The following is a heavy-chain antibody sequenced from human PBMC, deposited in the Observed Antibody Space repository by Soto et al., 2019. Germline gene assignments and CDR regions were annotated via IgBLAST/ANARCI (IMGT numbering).Heavy chain of an antibody. CDR2: INHNGGSR. V-gene: IGHV3-64*04. CDR1: GFTFGSYA. J-gene: IGHJ4*02. CDR3: AKDTIYYFGAGGFDY. Sequence: SLRLSCSASGFTFGSYAFHWVPQAPGKGLEYVSGINHNGGSRYYADSVKGRFTISRDNSKNSLYLQMKSLRPEDTALYYCAKDTIYYFGAGGFDYWGQGTLVTVSS. D-gene: IGHD3-10*01.